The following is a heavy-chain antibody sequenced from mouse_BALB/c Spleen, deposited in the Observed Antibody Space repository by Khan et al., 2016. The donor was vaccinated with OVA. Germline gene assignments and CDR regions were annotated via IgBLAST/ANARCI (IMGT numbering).Heavy chain of an antibody. CDR1: GFSLTNYG. CDR2: IWSDGST. CDR3: ARQPYYHYNIMDY. Sequence: QVQLKESGPGLVAPSQSLSITCTISGFSLTNYGVHWVRQPPGKGLEWLVGIWSDGSTTYNSALKSRLTISKDNYKSQVFLKMNSLQTDDTAMYFCARQPYYHYNIMDYWGQGTSVTVSS. V-gene: IGHV2-6-1*01. J-gene: IGHJ4*01. D-gene: IGHD2-10*01.